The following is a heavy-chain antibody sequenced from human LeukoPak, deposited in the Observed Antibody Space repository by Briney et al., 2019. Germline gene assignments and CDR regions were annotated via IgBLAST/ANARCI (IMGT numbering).Heavy chain of an antibody. Sequence: PGGSLRLSCAASGFTFSSYWMHWVRQAPGKGLVWVSRINSDGSSTSYADSVKGRFTISRDNAKNSLSLQMNSLSDEDTAVYYCAKDAYGGATFFYYMDVWGKGTTVTVSS. CDR1: GFTFSSYW. J-gene: IGHJ6*03. CDR2: INSDGSST. V-gene: IGHV3-74*01. CDR3: AKDAYGGATFFYYMDV. D-gene: IGHD2/OR15-2a*01.